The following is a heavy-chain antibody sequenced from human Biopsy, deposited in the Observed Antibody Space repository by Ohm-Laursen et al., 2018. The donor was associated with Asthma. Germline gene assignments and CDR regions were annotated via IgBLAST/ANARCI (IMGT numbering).Heavy chain of an antibody. V-gene: IGHV3-30*18. CDR1: GFTFSNYD. Sequence: SLRLSCAASGFTFSNYDMYWVRQAPGKGQEWVAVISFDGSNKNYTDSVKGRFTISRDNSRNTLHLQMNSLRAEDAAVYYCAKDVFPGWELRRGPDYRGQGTLVTVSS. CDR3: AKDVFPGWELRRGPDY. CDR2: ISFDGSNK. J-gene: IGHJ4*02. D-gene: IGHD2-15*01.